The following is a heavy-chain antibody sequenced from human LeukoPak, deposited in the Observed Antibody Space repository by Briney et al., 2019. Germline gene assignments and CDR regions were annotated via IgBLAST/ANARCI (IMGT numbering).Heavy chain of an antibody. CDR1: GGSISSYY. J-gene: IGHJ4*02. CDR2: IYDSGYT. CDR3: ARVTDYYNSSGYYYPVFDY. D-gene: IGHD3-22*01. V-gene: IGHV4-59*01. Sequence: PSETLSLTCTVSGGSISSYYWSWIRQPPGKGLEWIAHIYDSGYTNYNPSLKSRVIISVDTSKNQFSLKLTSVTAADTAVYYCARVTDYYNSSGYYYPVFDYWGQGTLVTVSS.